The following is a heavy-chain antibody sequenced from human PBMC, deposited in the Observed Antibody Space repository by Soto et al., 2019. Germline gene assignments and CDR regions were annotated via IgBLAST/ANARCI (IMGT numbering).Heavy chain of an antibody. Sequence: SETLSLTFTVSGGYISSYCWNWLRQPAGKGLEWIGRIYTSRSTNYNPSLKSRVTMSVDTSKNQFSLKLSSVTAADTAVYYCARDKGDYDDSSGSYFDCWGQGTLVTVS. CDR2: IYTSRST. J-gene: IGHJ4*02. CDR3: ARDKGDYDDSSGSYFDC. CDR1: GGYISSYC. V-gene: IGHV4-4*07. D-gene: IGHD3-22*01.